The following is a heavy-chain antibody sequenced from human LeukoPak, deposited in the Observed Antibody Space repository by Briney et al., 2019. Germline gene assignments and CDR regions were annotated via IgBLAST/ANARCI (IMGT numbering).Heavy chain of an antibody. V-gene: IGHV1-18*01. CDR3: ARAVVGATEGYFDY. J-gene: IGHJ4*02. CDR1: GYTFTNYG. D-gene: IGHD1-26*01. Sequence: ASVKVSCKASGYTFTNYGISWVRQAPGQGLEWMGWISGYNGNTNYAQKFQGIVTMTTDTSTSTVYMELRSLRSDDTAVYYCARAVVGATEGYFDYSGQGTLVTVTP. CDR2: ISGYNGNT.